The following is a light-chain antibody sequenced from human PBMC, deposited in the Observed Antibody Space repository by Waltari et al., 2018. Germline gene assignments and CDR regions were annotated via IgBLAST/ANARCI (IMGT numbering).Light chain of an antibody. V-gene: IGKV3-20*01. Sequence: VLTQSPDTLSLSPGERATVSCRASQSLTKRYLAWYQQKPGQAPRLLIYGAASRAAGSPDRFSGSGSGTDFTLTISRLEPEDFAVYYCQQYGSSILYTFGQGTKLEIK. CDR2: GAA. CDR3: QQYGSSILYT. CDR1: QSLTKRY. J-gene: IGKJ2*01.